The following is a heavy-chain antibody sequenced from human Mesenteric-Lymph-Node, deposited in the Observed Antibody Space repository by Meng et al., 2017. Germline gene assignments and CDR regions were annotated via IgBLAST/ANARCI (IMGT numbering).Heavy chain of an antibody. Sequence: GEALKISCAASGLTFSSYAMSWVRQAQGKGLEWVSAISGSGGSTYYADSVKGRFTISRDNSKNTLYLQMNSLRAEDTAVYYCAREDYGDLRGAFDIGGQGTMVTVSS. CDR2: ISGSGGST. CDR1: GLTFSSYA. D-gene: IGHD4-17*01. CDR3: AREDYGDLRGAFDI. J-gene: IGHJ3*02. V-gene: IGHV3-23*01.